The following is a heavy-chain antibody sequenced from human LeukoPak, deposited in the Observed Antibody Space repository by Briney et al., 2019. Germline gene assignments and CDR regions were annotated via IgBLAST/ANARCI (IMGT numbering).Heavy chain of an antibody. J-gene: IGHJ6*03. D-gene: IGHD3-10*01. CDR1: GGSISSGSYY. Sequence: SETLSLTCTVSGGSISSGSYYWSWIRQPAGKGLDWIGRIYTTGSTNYNPSLKSRVTISVDTSKNQFSLKLSSVTAADTAVYYCASVRRGFGESSKYYAYYYMGVWGKGTTVTISS. V-gene: IGHV4-61*02. CDR2: IYTTGST. CDR3: ASVRRGFGESSKYYAYYYMGV.